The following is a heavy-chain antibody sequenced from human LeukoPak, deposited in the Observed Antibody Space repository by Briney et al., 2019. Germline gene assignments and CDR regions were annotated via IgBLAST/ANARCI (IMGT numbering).Heavy chain of an antibody. CDR1: GASISSYY. CDR2: IYYSGGT. CDR3: ARQENDFWSGYFTLFDY. Sequence: SETLSLTCTVSGASISSYYWSWTRQPPGKGLEWIGYIYYSGGTNYNPSLKSRATISLDTSKNLFSLKLSSVTAADTAVYYCARQENDFWSGYFTLFDYWGQGTLVTVSS. D-gene: IGHD3-3*01. J-gene: IGHJ4*02. V-gene: IGHV4-59*01.